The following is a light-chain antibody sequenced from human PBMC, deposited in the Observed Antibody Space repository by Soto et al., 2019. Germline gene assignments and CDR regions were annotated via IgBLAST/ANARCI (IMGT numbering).Light chain of an antibody. V-gene: IGKV3-20*01. CDR3: QQYGSSGT. J-gene: IGKJ1*01. CDR1: QSVSNNY. CDR2: GAS. Sequence: EIVFAQSPGTLSLSPGERATLSCRASQSVSNNYLAWYQQNPGQAPRLLIYGASNRATGIPDRFSGSGSGTDFTLTISRLEPEDFAVYYCQQYGSSGTFGQGTKVDIK.